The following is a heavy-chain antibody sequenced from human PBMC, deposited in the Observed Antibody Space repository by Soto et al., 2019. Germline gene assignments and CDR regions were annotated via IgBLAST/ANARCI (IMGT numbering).Heavy chain of an antibody. V-gene: IGHV4-34*01. Sequence: SETLSLTCAVYGGSFGGYYWSWIRQPPGKGLEWIGEINHSGSTNYNPSLKSRVTISVDTSKNQFSLKLSSVTAADTAVYYCARVRRFLEMGPNLDYWGQGTLVTVSS. J-gene: IGHJ4*02. D-gene: IGHD3-3*01. CDR1: GGSFGGYY. CDR2: INHSGST. CDR3: ARVRRFLEMGPNLDY.